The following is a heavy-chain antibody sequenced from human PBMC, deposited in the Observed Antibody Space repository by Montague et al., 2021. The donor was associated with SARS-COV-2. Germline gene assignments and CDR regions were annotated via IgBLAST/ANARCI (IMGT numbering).Heavy chain of an antibody. CDR3: ARHGPYYVFSTGYCRPYYIDH. J-gene: IGHJ4*03. CDR2: MHYSERH. Sequence: SETLSLTRSLSGGSISSTSFYWGWNRQPPGRGLEWIGNMHYSERHYHNLTIQSRVTISADRSKNRFTLNLGSVTASATAVYYCARHGPYYVFSTGYCRPYYIDHWGQGSLVTVAS. V-gene: IGHV4-39*01. CDR1: GGSISSTSFY. D-gene: IGHD3-3*01.